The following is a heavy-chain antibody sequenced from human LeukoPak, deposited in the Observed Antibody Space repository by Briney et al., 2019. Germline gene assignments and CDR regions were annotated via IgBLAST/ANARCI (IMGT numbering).Heavy chain of an antibody. CDR2: IKSKTDGGTT. Sequence: GGSLRLSCAASGFTFSNAWMSWVRQAPGKGLEWVGRIKSKTDGGTTDYAAPVKGRFTISRDDSKNTLYLQMNSPKTEDTAVYYCTATYCSSTSCSNFDYWGQGTLVTVSS. D-gene: IGHD2-2*01. CDR1: GFTFSNAW. V-gene: IGHV3-15*01. CDR3: TATYCSSTSCSNFDY. J-gene: IGHJ4*02.